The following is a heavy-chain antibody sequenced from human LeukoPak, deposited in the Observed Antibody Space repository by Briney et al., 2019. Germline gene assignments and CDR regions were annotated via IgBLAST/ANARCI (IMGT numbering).Heavy chain of an antibody. CDR3: ARSNYYDSSGYPN. V-gene: IGHV1-69*13. CDR1: GYTFTSYG. J-gene: IGHJ4*02. D-gene: IGHD3-22*01. Sequence: ASVKVSCKASGYTFTSYGISWVRQAPGQGLEWMGGIIPIFGTANYAQKFQGRVTITADESTSTAYMELSSLRSEDTAVYYCARSNYYDSSGYPNWGQGTLVTVSS. CDR2: IIPIFGTA.